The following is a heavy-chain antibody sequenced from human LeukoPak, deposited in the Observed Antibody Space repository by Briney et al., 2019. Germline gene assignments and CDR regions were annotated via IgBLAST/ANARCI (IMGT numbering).Heavy chain of an antibody. CDR1: GGTFSSYA. D-gene: IGHD5-24*01. CDR2: IIPILGTA. J-gene: IGHJ4*02. V-gene: IGHV1-69*13. Sequence: SVKVSCKASGGTFSSYAISWVRQAPGQGLEWMGGIIPILGTANYAQKFQGRVTITADEFTSTAYMELSSLRFEDTAVYYCARDLGSRDGYNPPNLFDNWGQGTLVTVSS. CDR3: ARDLGSRDGYNPPNLFDN.